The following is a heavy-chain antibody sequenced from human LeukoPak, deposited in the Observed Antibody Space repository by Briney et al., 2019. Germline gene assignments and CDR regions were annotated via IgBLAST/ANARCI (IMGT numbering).Heavy chain of an antibody. J-gene: IGHJ6*02. Sequence: GGSLRLSCAASGFTFSSYAMHWVRQAPGKRLEYVSAISSNGGSTYYANSVKGRFTISRDNSKNTLYLQMGSLRAEDMAVYYCIRGSYYYYGIDVWGQGTTVTVSS. D-gene: IGHD2-15*01. V-gene: IGHV3-64*01. CDR2: ISSNGGST. CDR1: GFTFSSYA. CDR3: IRGSYYYYGIDV.